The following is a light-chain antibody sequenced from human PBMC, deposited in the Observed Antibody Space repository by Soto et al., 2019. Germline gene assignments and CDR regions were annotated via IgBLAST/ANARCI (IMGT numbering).Light chain of an antibody. V-gene: IGKV3-11*01. Sequence: EIVLTQSPATPSLSPGERATLSCRASQSVSSYLAWYQQKPGQAPRLLIYDASNRATGIPARFSGSGSGTDFTLTISSLEHEDFAVYYCQQRSNWPPYTFGQGTKLEIK. CDR3: QQRSNWPPYT. J-gene: IGKJ2*01. CDR1: QSVSSY. CDR2: DAS.